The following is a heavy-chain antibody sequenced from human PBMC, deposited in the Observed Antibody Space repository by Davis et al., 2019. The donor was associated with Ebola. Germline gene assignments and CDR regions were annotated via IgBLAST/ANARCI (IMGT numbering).Heavy chain of an antibody. J-gene: IGHJ4*02. CDR2: ISSSSSYI. CDR1: GFTFSSYS. V-gene: IGHV3-21*01. CDR3: ARDLRVDYVWGSSRSFDY. Sequence: PGGSLRLSCAASGFTFSSYSMNWVRQAPGKGLEWVSSISSSSSYIYYADSVKGRFTISRDNAKNSLYLQMNSLRAEDTAVYYCARDLRVDYVWGSSRSFDYWGRGTLVTVSS. D-gene: IGHD3-16*01.